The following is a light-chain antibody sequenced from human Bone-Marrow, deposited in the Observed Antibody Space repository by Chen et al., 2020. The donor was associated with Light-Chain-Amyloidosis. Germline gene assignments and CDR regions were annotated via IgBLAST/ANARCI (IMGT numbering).Light chain of an antibody. J-gene: IGKJ1*01. V-gene: IGKV3-20*01. CDR1: QSVSSSY. CDR3: QQYGSSPVA. CDR2: GAS. Sequence: EIVLTQSPGTLSLSPGERATLSCRASQSVSSSYLAWYQQKPGQAPRLLIYGASSSASGIPDRFSGSGSGTVFTLSISRLDLEDLSVYYCQQYGSSPVAFGQGTNVEI.